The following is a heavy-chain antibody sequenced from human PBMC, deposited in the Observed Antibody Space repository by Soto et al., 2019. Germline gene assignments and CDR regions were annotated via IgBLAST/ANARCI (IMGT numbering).Heavy chain of an antibody. V-gene: IGHV1-18*01. D-gene: IGHD6-19*01. CDR2: TSAYTGNT. CDR1: GYIIISYG. Sequence: ASVKVSCKSSGYIIISYGISWVRQAPGQGLEWMGGTSAYTGNTNYAQKLQDTPTMTTDTPTSTAYMELRSLRSDDTAVYYCARDRIGGSVAWLDDWGQGTLVTVSS. J-gene: IGHJ4*02. CDR3: ARDRIGGSVAWLDD.